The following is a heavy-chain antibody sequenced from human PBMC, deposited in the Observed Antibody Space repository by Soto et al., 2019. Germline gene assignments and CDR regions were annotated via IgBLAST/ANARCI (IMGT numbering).Heavy chain of an antibody. D-gene: IGHD4-17*01. CDR2: ISGGGSTI. CDR3: ARAGPYGDYAY. V-gene: IGHV3-48*02. J-gene: IGHJ4*02. Sequence: GGSLRLSCAASGFTFGDYNMNWVRQASGKGLEWVSYISGGGSTIYYSDSVKGRFTISRDNAKNSLSLQMNSLRDEDTAVYYCARAGPYGDYAYWGQGTLVTVSS. CDR1: GFTFGDYN.